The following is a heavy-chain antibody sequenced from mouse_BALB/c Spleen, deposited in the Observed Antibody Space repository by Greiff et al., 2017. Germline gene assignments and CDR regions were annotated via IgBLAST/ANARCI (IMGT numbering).Heavy chain of an antibody. J-gene: IGHJ4*01. CDR1: GYSFTSYW. Sequence: QVQLQQSGPQLVRPGASVKISCKASGYSFTSYWMHWVKQRHGQGLEWIGMIDPSDSETRLNQKFKDKATLTVDKSSSTAYMQLSSPTSEDSAVYYCARKELRGYAMDYWGQGTSVTVSS. D-gene: IGHD4-1*01. CDR2: IDPSDSET. V-gene: IGHV1S127*01. CDR3: ARKELRGYAMDY.